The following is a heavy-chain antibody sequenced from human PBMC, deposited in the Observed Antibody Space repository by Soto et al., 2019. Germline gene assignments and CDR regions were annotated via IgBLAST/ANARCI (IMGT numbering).Heavy chain of an antibody. CDR2: INADNGNT. J-gene: IGHJ1*01. V-gene: IGHV1-3*01. CDR1: GYTFTSCA. D-gene: IGHD3-22*01. CDR3: ARGNYYDSSGPEYFQH. Sequence: SSVKVSCKASGYTFTSCAMHWVRQAPGQRLEWMGWINADNGNTKYSQKFQGRVTITRDTSASTAYMELSSLRSEDTAGYYCARGNYYDSSGPEYFQHWGQGTLVTVSS.